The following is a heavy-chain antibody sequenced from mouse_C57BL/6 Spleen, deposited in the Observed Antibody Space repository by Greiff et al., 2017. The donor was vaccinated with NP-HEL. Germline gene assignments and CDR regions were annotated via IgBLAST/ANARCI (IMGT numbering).Heavy chain of an antibody. CDR2: ISYDGSN. D-gene: IGHD2-4*01. V-gene: IGHV3-6*01. Sequence: DVQLQESGPGLVKPSQSLSLTCSVTGYSITSGYYWNWIRQFPGNKLEWMGYISYDGSNNYNPSLKNRISITRDTSKNQFFLKLNSVTTEDTATYYCAREKYDYDPVDYWGQGTTLTVSS. CDR1: GYSITSGYY. J-gene: IGHJ2*01. CDR3: AREKYDYDPVDY.